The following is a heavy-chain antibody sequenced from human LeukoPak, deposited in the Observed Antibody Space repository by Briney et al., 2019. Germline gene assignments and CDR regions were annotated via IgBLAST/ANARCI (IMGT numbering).Heavy chain of an antibody. CDR1: GFTFSSYG. J-gene: IGHJ6*04. CDR2: ISYDGSNK. D-gene: IGHD6-19*01. CDR3: AKDRDEGWLYYYYYGMDV. V-gene: IGHV3-30*18. Sequence: PGGSLRLSCAASGFTFSSYGMHWVRQAPGKGLEWVADISYDGSNKYYADSVKGRFTISRDNSKNTLYLQTNSLRAEDTAVYYCAKDRDEGWLYYYYYGMDVRGKWTTVTVSS.